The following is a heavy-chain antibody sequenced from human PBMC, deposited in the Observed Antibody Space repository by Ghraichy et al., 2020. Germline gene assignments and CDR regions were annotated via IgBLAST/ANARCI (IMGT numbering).Heavy chain of an antibody. CDR2: IKGDGNER. CDR3: ARSRSSGP. D-gene: IGHD3-22*01. Sequence: GESLNISCEASGFTFSNYWMTWVRQAPGKGLEWVANIKGDGNERYYVDSVKGRFTISRDNARKSVHLQMNSLRVEDTAVYYCARSRSSGPWGQGTLVTVSS. J-gene: IGHJ5*02. V-gene: IGHV3-7*03. CDR1: GFTFSNYW.